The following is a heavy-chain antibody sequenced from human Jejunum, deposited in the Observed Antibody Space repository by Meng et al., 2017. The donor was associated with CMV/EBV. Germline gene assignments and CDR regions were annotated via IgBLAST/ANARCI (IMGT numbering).Heavy chain of an antibody. CDR2: IKSKNYRSAK. CDR1: SDYT. J-gene: IGHJ5*02. D-gene: IGHD2-2*01. Sequence: SDYTIKWVRQAPGKGRGGVGRIKSKNYRSAKADAGSVKGRFIILRDDSKNTAYLQMNSLKTEDTAVYYCTRHSIVVVPAAGFDPWGQGTLVTVSS. CDR3: TRHSIVVVPAAGFDP. V-gene: IGHV3-73*01.